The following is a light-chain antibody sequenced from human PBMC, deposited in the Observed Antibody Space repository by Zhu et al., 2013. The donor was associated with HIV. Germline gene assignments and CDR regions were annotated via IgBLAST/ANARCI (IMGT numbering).Light chain of an antibody. Sequence: QSALTQPASVSGSPGQSITISCTGTDSDVGGYNYVSWYRQYAGKAPKLIIYEVTNRPSGISDRFSGSKSGNTASLTISGLQAEDEADYFCTSFTSSSALFYVFGSGTRVTV. V-gene: IGLV2-14*01. CDR3: TSFTSSSALFYV. CDR1: DSDVGGYNY. J-gene: IGLJ1*01. CDR2: EVT.